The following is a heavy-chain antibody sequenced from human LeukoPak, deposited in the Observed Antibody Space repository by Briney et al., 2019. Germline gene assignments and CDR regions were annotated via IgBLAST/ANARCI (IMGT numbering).Heavy chain of an antibody. Sequence: PGGSLRLSCAASGFTLSSYAMSWVRQGPGKGLEWVSAISVSGNTYHADSVKGRFTISRDSSKNTLYLQMNSLRAEDAAVYYCAKAPVTTCSGAYCYPFDYWGQGTLVTVS. CDR2: ISVSGNT. J-gene: IGHJ4*02. V-gene: IGHV3-23*01. CDR1: GFTLSSYA. D-gene: IGHD2-15*01. CDR3: AKAPVTTCSGAYCYPFDY.